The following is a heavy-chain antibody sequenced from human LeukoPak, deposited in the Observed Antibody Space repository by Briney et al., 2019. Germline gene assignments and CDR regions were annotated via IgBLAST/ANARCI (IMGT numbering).Heavy chain of an antibody. CDR3: ARAPRTYGSGSFTFDP. CDR2: INPNSGGT. Sequence: ASVKVSFKASGYTFTGYYMHWVRQAPGQGLEWMGWINPNSGGTNYAQKFQGRVTMTRDTSISTAYMELSRLRSDDMAVYYCARAPRTYGSGSFTFDPWGQGTLVTVSS. V-gene: IGHV1-2*02. CDR1: GYTFTGYY. J-gene: IGHJ5*02. D-gene: IGHD3-10*01.